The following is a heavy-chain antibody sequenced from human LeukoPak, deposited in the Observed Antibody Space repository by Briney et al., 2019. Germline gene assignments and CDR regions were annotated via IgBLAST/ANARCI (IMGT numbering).Heavy chain of an antibody. J-gene: IGHJ4*02. Sequence: SQTLSLTCTVSGGSISSGGYYWSWIRQPPGKGLEWIGYIYHSRSTYYNPSLKSRVTISVDRSKNQFSLRLSSVTAADTAVYYCARESRVAATTTLDYWGQGTLVTVSS. V-gene: IGHV4-30-2*01. D-gene: IGHD6-13*01. CDR3: ARESRVAATTTLDY. CDR1: GGSISSGGYY. CDR2: IYHSRST.